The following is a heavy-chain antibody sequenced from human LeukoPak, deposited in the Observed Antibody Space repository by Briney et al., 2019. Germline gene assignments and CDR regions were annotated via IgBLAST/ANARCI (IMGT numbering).Heavy chain of an antibody. V-gene: IGHV3-23*01. CDR3: AKLPYYYDSSGYYSSIDY. J-gene: IGHJ4*02. Sequence: HPGGSLGLSCAASGFTFSSYAMSWVRQAPGKGLEWVSAISGSGGSTYYADSVKGRFTISRDNSKNTLYLQMNSLRAEDTAVYYCAKLPYYYDSSGYYSSIDYWGQGTLVTVSS. D-gene: IGHD3-22*01. CDR1: GFTFSSYA. CDR2: ISGSGGST.